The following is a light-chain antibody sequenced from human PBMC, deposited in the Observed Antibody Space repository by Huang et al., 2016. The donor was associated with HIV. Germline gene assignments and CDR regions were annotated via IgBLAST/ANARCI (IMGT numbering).Light chain of an antibody. Sequence: ETEMTQFPATLSVSPGESATLSCRASQSVSTNLAWCQQKPGQAPRLLIYAASTRAPGVPGRFGGRGSGTGFTLTISSLQSEDFAIYYCLQYNTWPKTFGQGTRVDFK. V-gene: IGKV3-15*01. CDR1: QSVSTN. CDR2: AAS. J-gene: IGKJ1*01. CDR3: LQYNTWPKT.